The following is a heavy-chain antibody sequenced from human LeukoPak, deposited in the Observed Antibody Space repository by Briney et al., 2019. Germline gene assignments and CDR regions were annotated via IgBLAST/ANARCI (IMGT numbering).Heavy chain of an antibody. J-gene: IGHJ4*02. Sequence: PSETLSLTCAVSGYSISSGYYWGWIRQPPGKGLEWIGSIYHIGSTYHNPSLKSRVTISVDTSKNQFSLKLSSVPAADTALYYCARPSRNSDILPGYSTDFRFDYWGQGTLVTVSS. CDR1: GYSISSGYY. CDR2: IYHIGST. V-gene: IGHV4-38-2*01. D-gene: IGHD3-9*01. CDR3: ARPSRNSDILPGYSTDFRFDY.